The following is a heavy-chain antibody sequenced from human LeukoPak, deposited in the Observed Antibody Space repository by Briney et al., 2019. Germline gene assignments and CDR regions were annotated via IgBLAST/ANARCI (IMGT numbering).Heavy chain of an antibody. V-gene: IGHV3-23*01. D-gene: IGHD3-22*01. CDR1: GFTFRNSA. J-gene: IGHJ4*02. Sequence: PGGSLRLSCAASGFTFRNSAMSWVRQAPGKGLEWVSTFTGGDGSAYYADSVKGRFTISRDNSKNTLYLQMNSLRAEDTAVYYCAKPEDDDSSGYWDLDYWGQGTLVTVSS. CDR3: AKPEDDDSSGYWDLDY. CDR2: FTGGDGSA.